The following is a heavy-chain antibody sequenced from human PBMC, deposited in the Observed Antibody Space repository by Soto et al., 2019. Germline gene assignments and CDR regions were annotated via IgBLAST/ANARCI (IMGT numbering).Heavy chain of an antibody. CDR2: ITDSSSRT. D-gene: IGHD5-18*01. Sequence: EVQLLESGGDLVQPGGSLRLSCAASGFTFSSYAMSWVRQAPGKGLAWVSSITDSSSRTYYADSVQGRFTISRDNSKNTLYLPMNSLRAEDTAVYYCARDPGGYSHADWGQGTLVTVSS. J-gene: IGHJ4*02. V-gene: IGHV3-23*01. CDR3: ARDPGGYSHAD. CDR1: GFTFSSYA.